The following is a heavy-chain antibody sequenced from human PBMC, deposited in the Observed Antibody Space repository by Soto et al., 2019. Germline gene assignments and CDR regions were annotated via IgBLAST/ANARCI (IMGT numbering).Heavy chain of an antibody. CDR1: GFIFRSYA. CDR3: AKGAYGSGTRWFDP. CDR2: ISETGIKK. V-gene: IGHV3-23*01. J-gene: IGHJ5*02. D-gene: IGHD3-10*01. Sequence: DVQLLESGAGLVQPGGSRRLSCAASGFIFRSYAMGWVRQVPGKAPEWVSFISETGIKKYYADSVKGRFIISRDNSNNTVDLHMSSLRVEDTAIYFCAKGAYGSGTRWFDPWGQGTLV.